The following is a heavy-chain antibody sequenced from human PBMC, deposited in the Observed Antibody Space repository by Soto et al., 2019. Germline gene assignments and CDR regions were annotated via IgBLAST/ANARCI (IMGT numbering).Heavy chain of an antibody. CDR1: DFSLSTSGVT. Sequence: SGPTLVNPTQTLTLTCTFSDFSLSTSGVTVGWIRQPPGKALEWLALIYWNDDKRYSPSLKSRLTITKDTSKNQVVLTMTNMDPVDTATYYCAHSYHFWTGYYPGFDYSGQGTLVTVFS. J-gene: IGHJ4*02. CDR2: IYWNDDK. CDR3: AHSYHFWTGYYPGFDY. V-gene: IGHV2-5*01. D-gene: IGHD3-3*01.